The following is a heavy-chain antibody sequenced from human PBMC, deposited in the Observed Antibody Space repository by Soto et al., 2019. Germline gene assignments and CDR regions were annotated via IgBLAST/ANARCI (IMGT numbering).Heavy chain of an antibody. D-gene: IGHD3-16*02. V-gene: IGHV4-34*01. CDR1: GGSFSGYY. CDR2: INHSGST. J-gene: IGHJ4*02. Sequence: SETLSLTCAVYGGSFSGYYWSWIRQPPGKGLEWIGEINHSGSTNYNPSVKSRVTISIDTSKNQFSLKLSSVTAADTAVYYCASVNMITVGGVIAPFDYWGQGTLVTVSS. CDR3: ASVNMITVGGVIAPFDY.